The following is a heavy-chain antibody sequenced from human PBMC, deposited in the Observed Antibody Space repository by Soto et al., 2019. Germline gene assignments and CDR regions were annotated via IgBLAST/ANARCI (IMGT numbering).Heavy chain of an antibody. V-gene: IGHV3-73*01. Sequence: GGSLRLSCAASGFTFSGSAMHWVRQASGKGLEWVGRIRSKANSYATAYAASEKGTFTISRDDSKNTAYLQMNSLKTEDTAVDYCTFLYECWSGYPCDAFDIWGQGTMVTVSS. CDR2: IRSKANSYAT. CDR3: TFLYECWSGYPCDAFDI. CDR1: GFTFSGSA. J-gene: IGHJ3*02. D-gene: IGHD3-3*01.